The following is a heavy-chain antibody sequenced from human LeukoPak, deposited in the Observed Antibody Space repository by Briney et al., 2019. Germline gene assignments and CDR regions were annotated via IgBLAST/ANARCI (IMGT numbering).Heavy chain of an antibody. J-gene: IGHJ4*02. CDR2: VYPGDSDT. CDR1: GYTFTNYW. V-gene: IGHV5-51*01. Sequence: GESLKISCKGSGYTFTNYWIGWVRQMPGKDLECMGIVYPGDSDTRYSPSFQGQVTISADKSITTAYLQWSSLKASDTAMYYCARLIRGGGYCSGGSCLYYFDYWGQGTLVTVSS. D-gene: IGHD2-15*01. CDR3: ARLIRGGGYCSGGSCLYYFDY.